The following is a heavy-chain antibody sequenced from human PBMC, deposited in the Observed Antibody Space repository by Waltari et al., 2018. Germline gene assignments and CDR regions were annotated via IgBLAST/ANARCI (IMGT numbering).Heavy chain of an antibody. CDR2: NKSKTDGGTT. CDR3: TTDVQQADYV. D-gene: IGHD3-16*01. CDR1: GFTFSNAW. J-gene: IGHJ4*02. Sequence: EVQLVESGGGLVKPGGSLRLSCAASGFTFSNAWMSWVRQAPGKGPDGVGRNKSKTDGGTTEYAEPVKGRFTISRDDSKNTLYLQMNSLKTEDTAGYYCTTDVQQADYVWGQGTLVTVSS. V-gene: IGHV3-15*01.